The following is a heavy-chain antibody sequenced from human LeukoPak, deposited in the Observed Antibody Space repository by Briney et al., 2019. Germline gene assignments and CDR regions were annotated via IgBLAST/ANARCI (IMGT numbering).Heavy chain of an antibody. CDR3: ATPTRSHYYDILTGYSYFQH. J-gene: IGHJ1*01. Sequence: GASVKVSCKVSGYTLTELSMHWVRQAPGKGLEWMGGFDPEDGETIYAQKFQGRVTMTEDTSTDTAYMELSSLRSEDTAVYYCATPTRSHYYDILTGYSYFQHWGQGTLSPSPQ. V-gene: IGHV1-24*01. CDR2: FDPEDGET. CDR1: GYTLTELS. D-gene: IGHD3-9*01.